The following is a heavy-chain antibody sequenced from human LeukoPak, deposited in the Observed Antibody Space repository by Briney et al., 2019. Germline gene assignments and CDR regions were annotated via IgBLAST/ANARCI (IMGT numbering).Heavy chain of an antibody. J-gene: IGHJ6*03. V-gene: IGHV1-18*01. CDR3: ARDHVVVAAATYYYYYMDV. CDR2: ISAYNGNT. CDR1: GYTFTSYG. D-gene: IGHD2-15*01. Sequence: ASVKVSCKASGYTFTSYGISWVRQAPGQGLEWMGWISAYNGNTNYAQKLQGRVTMTTDTSTSTAYMEPRSLRSDDTAVYYCARDHVVVAAATYYYYYMDVWGKGTTVTVSS.